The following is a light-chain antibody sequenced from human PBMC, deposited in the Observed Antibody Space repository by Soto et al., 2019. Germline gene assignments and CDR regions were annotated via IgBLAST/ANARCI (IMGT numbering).Light chain of an antibody. CDR3: SSFTSSNTWL. CDR1: SSNVGGYNY. CDR2: EVT. J-gene: IGLJ3*02. V-gene: IGLV2-14*01. Sequence: QSALTQPASVSGSPGQSITMSCTGTSSNVGGYNYVSWYQQYPGKAPNLMIFEVTNRPSGVSDRFSGSKSGNTASLTISGLQAEDEADYYCSSFTSSNTWLFGGGTKVTFL.